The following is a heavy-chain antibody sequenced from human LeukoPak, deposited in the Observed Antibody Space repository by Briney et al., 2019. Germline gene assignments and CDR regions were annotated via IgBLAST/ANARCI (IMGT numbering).Heavy chain of an antibody. D-gene: IGHD3-10*01. V-gene: IGHV3-48*03. Sequence: SSVSTIYYADSVKRRFTISRDNAKNSLYLQMNSLRAEDTAVYYCARLYYGSGSYYNEPSDYWGQGTLVTVSS. CDR3: ARLYYGSGSYYNEPSDY. CDR2: SSVSTI. J-gene: IGHJ4*02.